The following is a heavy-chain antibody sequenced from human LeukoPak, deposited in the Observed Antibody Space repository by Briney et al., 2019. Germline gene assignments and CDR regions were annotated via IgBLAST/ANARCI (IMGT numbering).Heavy chain of an antibody. CDR1: GDSISGSSHF. CDR2: IFYSGST. CDR3: ARLTTLRGGFPTYYYYYYMDV. J-gene: IGHJ6*03. Sequence: PSETLSLTCTVSGDSISGSSHFWVWIRQPPGKGLEWVGSIFYSGSTYYNPSLKSRVTISVDTSKNQFSLKLSSVTAADTAVYYCARLTTLRGGFPTYYYYYYMDVWGKGTTVTVSS. D-gene: IGHD4-11*01. V-gene: IGHV4-39*01.